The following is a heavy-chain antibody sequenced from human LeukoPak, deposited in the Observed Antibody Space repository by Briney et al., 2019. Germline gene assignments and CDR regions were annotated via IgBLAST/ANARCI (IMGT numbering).Heavy chain of an antibody. J-gene: IGHJ4*02. CDR3: VTNFDPDVD. V-gene: IGHV3-30*02. Sequence: PGGSLRLSCAASGFTFSSYGMHWVRQAPGKGLEWVAFIRYDGSNKYYADSVKGRFTISRDNAKNSLYLQMNSLRAEDTAVYYCVTNFDPDVDWGQGTLVTVSS. D-gene: IGHD3-9*01. CDR1: GFTFSSYG. CDR2: IRYDGSNK.